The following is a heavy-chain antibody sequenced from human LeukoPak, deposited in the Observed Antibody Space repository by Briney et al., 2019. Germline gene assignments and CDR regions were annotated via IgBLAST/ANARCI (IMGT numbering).Heavy chain of an antibody. CDR3: ARDSDCSGGSCYLEY. Sequence: GGSLRLSCAASGFTFRSYGMHWVRQAPGKGLEWVAVIWYDGSNKYYADSVKGRFTISRDNSKNTLYLQMNSLRAEDTAVYYCARDSDCSGGSCYLEYWGQGTLVTVSS. J-gene: IGHJ4*02. CDR1: GFTFRSYG. V-gene: IGHV3-33*01. CDR2: IWYDGSNK. D-gene: IGHD2-15*01.